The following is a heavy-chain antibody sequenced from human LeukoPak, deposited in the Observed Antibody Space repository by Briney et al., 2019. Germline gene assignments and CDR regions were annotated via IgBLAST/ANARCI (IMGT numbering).Heavy chain of an antibody. CDR2: IIPIFGTA. V-gene: IGHV1-69*06. D-gene: IGHD2-8*01. CDR3: ARRAYCTNGVCYPSYWFDP. Sequence: SVKVSCKASGGTFSSYAISWVRQAPGQGLEWMGGIIPIFGTANYAQKFQGRVTITADKSTSTAYMELSSLRSEDTAVYYCARRAYCTNGVCYPSYWFDPWGQGTLVTVSS. CDR1: GGTFSSYA. J-gene: IGHJ5*02.